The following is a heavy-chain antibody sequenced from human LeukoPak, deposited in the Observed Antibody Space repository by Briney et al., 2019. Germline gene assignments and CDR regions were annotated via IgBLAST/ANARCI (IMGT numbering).Heavy chain of an antibody. D-gene: IGHD6-13*01. CDR3: ARDRAAAGWFDP. Sequence: YYXHWVRQAPGXGLEWMGRINPNSGGTNYAQKFQGRVTMTRDTSISTAYMELSRLRSDDTAVYYCARDRAAAGWFDPWGQGTLVTVSS. J-gene: IGHJ5*02. CDR1: YY. CDR2: INPNSGGT. V-gene: IGHV1-2*06.